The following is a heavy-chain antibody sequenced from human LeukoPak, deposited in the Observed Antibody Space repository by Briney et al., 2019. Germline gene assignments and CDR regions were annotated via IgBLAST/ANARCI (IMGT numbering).Heavy chain of an antibody. CDR2: ISSSSSYI. CDR1: GFTFSSYA. Sequence: PGGSLRLSCAASGFTFSSYAMSWVRQAPGKGLEWVSFISSSSSYIYYADSVKGRFTISRDNAKNSLYLQMNSLRAEDTAVYYCAREIIGYYDSSGYCDYWGQGTLVTVSS. CDR3: AREIIGYYDSSGYCDY. V-gene: IGHV3-21*01. D-gene: IGHD3-22*01. J-gene: IGHJ4*02.